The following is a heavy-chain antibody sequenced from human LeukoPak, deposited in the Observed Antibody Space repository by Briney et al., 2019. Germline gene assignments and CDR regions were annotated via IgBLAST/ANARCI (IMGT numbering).Heavy chain of an antibody. CDR1: GFTFSSYS. Sequence: GSLRLSCAASGFTFSSYSMNWVRQAPGKGLEWVSSISSSSSYIYYADSVKGRFTISRDNAKNSLYLQMNSLRAEDTAVYYCARADYGGNSGIDYWGQGTLVTVSS. CDR3: ARADYGGNSGIDY. V-gene: IGHV3-21*01. J-gene: IGHJ4*02. CDR2: ISSSSSYI. D-gene: IGHD4-17*01.